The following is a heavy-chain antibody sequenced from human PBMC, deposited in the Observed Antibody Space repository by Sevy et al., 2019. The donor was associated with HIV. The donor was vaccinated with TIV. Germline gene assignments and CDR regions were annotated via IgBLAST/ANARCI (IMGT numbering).Heavy chain of an antibody. Sequence: SETLSLTYTVSGGSISSYYWSWIRQPPGKGLEWIGYIYYSGSTNYNPSLKSRVTISVDTSKNQFSLKLSSVTAADTAVYYCARAPGELDYWGQGTLVTVSS. CDR2: IYYSGST. J-gene: IGHJ4*02. D-gene: IGHD2-21*01. CDR1: GGSISSYY. V-gene: IGHV4-59*01. CDR3: ARAPGELDY.